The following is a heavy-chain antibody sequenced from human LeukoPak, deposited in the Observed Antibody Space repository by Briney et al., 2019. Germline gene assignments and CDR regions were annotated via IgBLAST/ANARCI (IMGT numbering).Heavy chain of an antibody. D-gene: IGHD5-18*01. J-gene: IGHJ5*02. CDR1: GGSISSGGYS. Sequence: SETLSLTCAVSGGSISSGGYSWSWIRQPPGKGLEWIGYIYHSGSTYYNPSLKSRVTISVDRSKNQFSLKLSSVTAADTAVYYCARGENSYGPNWFDPWGQGTLVTVSS. CDR2: IYHSGST. CDR3: ARGENSYGPNWFDP. V-gene: IGHV4-30-2*01.